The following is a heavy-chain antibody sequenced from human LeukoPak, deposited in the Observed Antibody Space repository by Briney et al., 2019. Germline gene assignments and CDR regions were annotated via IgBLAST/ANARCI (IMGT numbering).Heavy chain of an antibody. CDR3: ARGFSYANYFDY. Sequence: PGGSLRLSCAASGFTVSSNYMSWVRQAPGKGLEWVSVIYSGGSTYYADSVKGRFTISRDNSKNTLYLQMNSLRAEDTAVYYCARGFSYANYFDYWSQGTLVTVSS. CDR2: IYSGGST. J-gene: IGHJ4*02. D-gene: IGHD2-2*01. V-gene: IGHV3-66*01. CDR1: GFTVSSNY.